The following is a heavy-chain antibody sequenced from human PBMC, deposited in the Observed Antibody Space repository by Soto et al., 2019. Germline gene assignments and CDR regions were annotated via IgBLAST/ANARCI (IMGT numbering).Heavy chain of an antibody. V-gene: IGHV1-46*01. D-gene: IGHD2-2*01. CDR2: INPSGGST. CDR3: ARHVFVVVPAAIPGGDIAAASHFDY. CDR1: GYTFTSYY. J-gene: IGHJ4*02. Sequence: GASVKVSCKASGYTFTSYYMHWVRQAPGQGLEWMGIINPSGGSTSYAQKFQGRVTMTRDTSTSTVYMELSSLRSEDTAVYYCARHVFVVVPAAIPGGDIAAASHFDYLGQGTLVTVSS.